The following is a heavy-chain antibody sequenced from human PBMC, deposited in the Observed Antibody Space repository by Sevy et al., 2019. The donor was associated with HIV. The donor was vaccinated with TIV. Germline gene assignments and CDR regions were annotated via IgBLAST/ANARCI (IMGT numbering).Heavy chain of an antibody. CDR3: ARDRGYSGYDYDY. V-gene: IGHV4-59*01. D-gene: IGHD5-12*01. CDR2: IYYSGST. J-gene: IGHJ4*02. Sequence: SETLSLTCTVSGGSISSYYWSWIRQPPGKGLEWIGNIYYSGSTNYNPSLRSRVTISVDTSKNQFSLKLSSVTAADTAVYYCARDRGYSGYDYDYWGPGTLVTVSS. CDR1: GGSISSYY.